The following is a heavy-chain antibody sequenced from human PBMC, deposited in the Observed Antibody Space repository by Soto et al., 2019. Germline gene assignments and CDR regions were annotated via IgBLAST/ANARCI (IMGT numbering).Heavy chain of an antibody. CDR1: GFSLSTSGVG. V-gene: IGHV2-5*02. CDR2: IYWDDDR. J-gene: IGHJ4*02. Sequence: QITLKESGPTLVKPTQTLTLTCTFSGFSLSTSGVGVGWIRQPPGKALEWLALIYWDDDRRYSPSLRCRLTITNDTPKNQVVLTMTNMDPVDTVTYYCAYRRFDTRGYYPTAFDYWGQGTLVTVSS. D-gene: IGHD3-22*01. CDR3: AYRRFDTRGYYPTAFDY.